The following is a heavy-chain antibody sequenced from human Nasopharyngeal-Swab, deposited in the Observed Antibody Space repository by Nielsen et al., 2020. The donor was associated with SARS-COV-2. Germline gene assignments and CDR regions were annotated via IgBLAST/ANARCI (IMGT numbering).Heavy chain of an antibody. CDR1: GFIFDDFA. D-gene: IGHD6-6*01. J-gene: IGHJ6*02. V-gene: IGHV3-9*01. Sequence: GGSLRLSCAASGFIFDDFAMRWVRHAPGKGLEWVSGISWNSGSIGYADSVKGRFTISRDNAKNSLYLQMSSLRAEDTALYYCAKAREYSSNLYYYYGMDVWGQGTTVTVSS. CDR3: AKAREYSSNLYYYYGMDV. CDR2: ISWNSGSI.